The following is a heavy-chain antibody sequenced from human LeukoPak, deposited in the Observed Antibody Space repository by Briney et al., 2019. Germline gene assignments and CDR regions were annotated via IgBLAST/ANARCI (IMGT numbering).Heavy chain of an antibody. CDR1: GYTFTSYG. D-gene: IGHD2-2*01. Sequence: ASVKVSCKASGYTFTSYGTSWVRQAPGQGLEWMGWISAYNGNTNYAQKLQGRVTMTTDTSTGTAYMELRSLRSDDTAVYYCARVGRDCSSINCYWEDWFDSWGQGTLVIVSS. J-gene: IGHJ5*01. CDR3: ARVGRDCSSINCYWEDWFDS. V-gene: IGHV1-18*01. CDR2: ISAYNGNT.